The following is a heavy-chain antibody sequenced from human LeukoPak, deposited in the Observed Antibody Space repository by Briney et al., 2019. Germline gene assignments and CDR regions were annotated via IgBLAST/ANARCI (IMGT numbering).Heavy chain of an antibody. V-gene: IGHV3-23*01. CDR3: AKSSYYDNSGFYREYYFDY. CDR1: GFSFNNFG. CDR2: ISGTGGST. Sequence: PGGSLRLSCVASGFSFNNFGMSWVRQAPGKGLEWVSSISGTGGSTHYADSVKGRFTISRDNSKNTLYLQMNSLRAGDTAIYYCAKSSYYDNSGFYREYYFDYWGQGTLVTVSS. J-gene: IGHJ4*02. D-gene: IGHD3-22*01.